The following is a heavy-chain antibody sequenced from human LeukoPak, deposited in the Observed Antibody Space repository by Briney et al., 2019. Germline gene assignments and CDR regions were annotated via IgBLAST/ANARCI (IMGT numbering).Heavy chain of an antibody. D-gene: IGHD2-15*01. Sequence: GGSLRLSCAASGFTLSSYSMNWVRQAPGKGLEWVSSISSSSSYIYYADSVKGRFTISRDNANNSLYLQMNSLRAEDTAVYYCAGSERRVADPWGQGTLVTVSS. CDR1: GFTLSSYS. V-gene: IGHV3-21*01. J-gene: IGHJ5*02. CDR3: AGSERRVADP. CDR2: ISSSSSYI.